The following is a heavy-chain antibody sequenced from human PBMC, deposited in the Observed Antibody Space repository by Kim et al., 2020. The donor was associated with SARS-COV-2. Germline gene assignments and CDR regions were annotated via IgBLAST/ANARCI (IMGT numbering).Heavy chain of an antibody. V-gene: IGHV1-46*01. CDR3: ARRTGWY. D-gene: IGHD6-19*01. J-gene: IGHJ4*02. CDR2: INPNGAGT. CDR1: GYTFTSYY. Sequence: ASVKVSCKAYGYTFTSYYIHWVRQAPGQGLEWMGIINPNGAGTNYAQKFQGRLTMTSDTSTSTVSLELSSLTSEDTAIYYCARRTGWYWGQGTQVTVSS.